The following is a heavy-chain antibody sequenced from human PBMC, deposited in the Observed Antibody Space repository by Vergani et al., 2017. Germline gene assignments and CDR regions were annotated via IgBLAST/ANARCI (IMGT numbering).Heavy chain of an antibody. D-gene: IGHD2-21*01. J-gene: IGHJ4*02. V-gene: IGHV5-51*01. CDR1: GYSFTSYW. CDR2: IYPGDSDT. Sequence: EVQLVQSGAEVKKPGESLKISCKGSGYSFTSYWIGWVRQMPGKGLEWMGIIYPGDSDTIYSPSFQGQVTISAEKSISTAYLQWSSLKASDTAIYYCTRHVPCGDGACLHFDHWGQGTQVTVSS. CDR3: TRHVPCGDGACLHFDH.